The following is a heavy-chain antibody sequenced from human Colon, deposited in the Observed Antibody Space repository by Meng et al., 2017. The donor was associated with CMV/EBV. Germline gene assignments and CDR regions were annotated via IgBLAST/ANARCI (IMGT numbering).Heavy chain of an antibody. V-gene: IGHV4-39*07. J-gene: IGHJ2*01. CDR2: IYYTGND. Sequence: QLQDPGPGLVKPSETLSITCTVSGDSISGRSYYWGWIRQPPGKGLEWIASIYYTGNDYHNPSLKSRVTISIDTSNNQFSLRLTSVTAADTAVYYCARMALHWYFDLWGRGTLVTVSS. CDR3: ARMALHWYFDL. CDR1: GDSISGRSYY. D-gene: IGHD5-24*01.